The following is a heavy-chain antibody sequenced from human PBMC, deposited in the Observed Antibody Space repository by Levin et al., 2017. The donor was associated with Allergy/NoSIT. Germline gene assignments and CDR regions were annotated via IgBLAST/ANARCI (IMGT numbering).Heavy chain of an antibody. J-gene: IGHJ4*02. CDR3: AKVWGRQQQLGDMGDY. CDR2: ISGGGGST. V-gene: IGHV3-23*01. D-gene: IGHD6-13*01. CDR1: GFSFSTYA. Sequence: SCAASGFSFSTYAMSWVRQAPGKGLEWVSSISGGGGSTYYTDSVKGRFTISRDNSKNTVYLQMNSLRAEDTAVYYCAKVWGRQQQLGDMGDYWGQGTLVTVSS.